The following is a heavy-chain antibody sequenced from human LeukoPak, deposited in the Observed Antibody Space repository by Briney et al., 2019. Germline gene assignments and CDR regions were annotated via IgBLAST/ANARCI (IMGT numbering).Heavy chain of an antibody. D-gene: IGHD3-22*01. Sequence: SVKVSCKDSGGSFSSSAISWVRQAPGQGLEWMGVIIPLLGPANYAQKFQGRVTITADKSTNTAYMELTSLRSDDTAVYYCARGYDSSGYFDFWGQGALVTVSS. J-gene: IGHJ4*02. CDR3: ARGYDSSGYFDF. CDR2: IIPLLGPA. V-gene: IGHV1-69*10. CDR1: GGSFSSSA.